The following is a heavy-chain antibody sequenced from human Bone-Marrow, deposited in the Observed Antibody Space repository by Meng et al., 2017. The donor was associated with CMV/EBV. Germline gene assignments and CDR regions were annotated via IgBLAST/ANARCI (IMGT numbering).Heavy chain of an antibody. D-gene: IGHD3-22*01. J-gene: IGHJ6*02. Sequence: SQTLSLTCAVSGGPISSGDYYWSWIRQPPGKGLEWIGYIYYSGSTNYNPSLKSRVTISVDTSKNQFSLKLSSVTAADTAVYYCARGAYYYYDSSGYSYYYYYGMDVWGQGTTVTVSS. CDR1: GGPISSGDYY. CDR2: IYYSGST. V-gene: IGHV4-61*08. CDR3: ARGAYYYYDSSGYSYYYYYGMDV.